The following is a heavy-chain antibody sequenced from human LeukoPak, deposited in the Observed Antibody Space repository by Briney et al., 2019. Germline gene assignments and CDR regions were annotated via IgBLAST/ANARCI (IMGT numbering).Heavy chain of an antibody. J-gene: IGHJ4*02. D-gene: IGHD6-19*01. CDR3: ARQHDSGWAGFGY. CDR1: GGSISSYY. V-gene: IGHV4-59*01. Sequence: SETLSLTCTVSGGSISSYYWSWIRQPPEKGLEWIGYMSDSGSTNYNPSLKSRVTISVDTSKNQFSLKLSSVTAADTAVYYCARQHDSGWAGFGYWGLGTLVTVSS. CDR2: MSDSGST.